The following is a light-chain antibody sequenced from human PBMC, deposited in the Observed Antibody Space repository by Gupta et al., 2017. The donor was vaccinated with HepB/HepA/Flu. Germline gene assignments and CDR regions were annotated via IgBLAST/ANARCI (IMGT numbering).Light chain of an antibody. J-gene: IGKJ2*02. Sequence: DIQMTQTPSSLSSSIGDRDTITCRASQCVSRYLNWYQQKPGQAPKLLIYAASSLETGVPSRFSGSGSGTEFTLTINNLQPEDFAAYYCQQSNNSPRCTFGQGTKVEIK. CDR3: QQSNNSPRCT. CDR2: AAS. V-gene: IGKV1-39*01. CDR1: QCVSRY.